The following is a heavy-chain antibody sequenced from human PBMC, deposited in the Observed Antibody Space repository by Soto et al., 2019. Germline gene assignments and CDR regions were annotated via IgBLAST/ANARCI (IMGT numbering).Heavy chain of an antibody. CDR2: IYYSGST. CDR3: ARGTSYYYYYMDV. CDR1: GGSISSYY. J-gene: IGHJ6*03. V-gene: IGHV4-59*01. Sequence: SETLSLTCTVSGGSISSYYWSWIRQPPGEGLEWIGYIYYSGSTNYNPSLKSRVTISVDTSKNQFSLKLSSVTAADTAVYYCARGTSYYYYYMDVWGKGTTVTVSS.